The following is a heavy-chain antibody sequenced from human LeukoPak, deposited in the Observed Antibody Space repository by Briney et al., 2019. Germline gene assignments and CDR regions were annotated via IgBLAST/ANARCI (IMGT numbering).Heavy chain of an antibody. CDR1: GFTFSGST. V-gene: IGHV3-73*01. D-gene: IGHD1-26*01. CDR3: IRGAASGSYYGFDA. CDR2: IRSKANNYAT. J-gene: IGHJ6*02. Sequence: GGFLRLSCAASGFTFSGSTMHWVRQASGKGLEWVGRIRSKANNYATAYATSVKGRFTLSRDDSKNTAYLQMNSLKTEDTAVYYCIRGAASGSYYGFDAWGQGATVTVSS.